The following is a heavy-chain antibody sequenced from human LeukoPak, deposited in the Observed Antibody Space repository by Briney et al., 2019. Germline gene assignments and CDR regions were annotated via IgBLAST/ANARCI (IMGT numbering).Heavy chain of an antibody. V-gene: IGHV4-30-2*01. Sequence: SQTLSLTCAVSGGSISSGGYSWSWIRQPPGKGLEWIGYISHSGSTYYNPSLKSRVTISVDRSKNQFSLELSSVTAADTAVYYCARGPYGDYGTHYYYGMDVWGQGTTVTVSS. CDR1: GGSISSGGYS. CDR3: ARGPYGDYGTHYYYGMDV. D-gene: IGHD4-17*01. CDR2: ISHSGST. J-gene: IGHJ6*02.